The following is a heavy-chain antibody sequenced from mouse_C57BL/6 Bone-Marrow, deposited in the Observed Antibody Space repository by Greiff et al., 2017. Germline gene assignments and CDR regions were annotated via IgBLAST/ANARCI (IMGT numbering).Heavy chain of an antibody. CDR1: GYAFSSSW. CDR2: IYPGDGDT. D-gene: IGHD1-1*01. Sequence: ESGPELVKPGASVKISCKASGYAFSSSWMNWVKQRPGKGLEWIGRIYPGDGDTNYNGKFKGKATLTADKSSSTAYMQLSSLTSEDSAVYFCARDYYGSSLFAYWGQGTLVTVSA. J-gene: IGHJ3*01. CDR3: ARDYYGSSLFAY. V-gene: IGHV1-82*01.